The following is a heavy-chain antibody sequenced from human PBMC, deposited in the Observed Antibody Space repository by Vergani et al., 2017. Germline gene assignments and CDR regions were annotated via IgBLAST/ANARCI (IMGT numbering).Heavy chain of an antibody. D-gene: IGHD2-2*02. CDR1: GGSISSSNW. V-gene: IGHV4-4*03. CDR3: ARALKFRYTPFVDYYYGMDV. J-gene: IGHJ6*02. CDR2: IYHSGST. Sequence: QVQLQESGPGLVKPPGTLSLTCAVSGGSISSSNWWSWVRQPPGQGLQWIGEIYHSGSTNYNPSLKSRVTISVDKSKNQLSLKLSCVTATDTAVYYCARALKFRYTPFVDYYYGMDVWGQGTTVTVSS.